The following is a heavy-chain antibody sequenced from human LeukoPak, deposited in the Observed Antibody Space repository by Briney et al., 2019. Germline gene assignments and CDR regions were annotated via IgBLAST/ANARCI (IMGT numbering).Heavy chain of an antibody. CDR1: GYTFTSYY. D-gene: IGHD5-24*01. CDR2: INPSGGST. CDR3: AREMATINYYYGMDV. V-gene: IGHV1-46*01. J-gene: IGHJ6*02. Sequence: ASVKVSCKASGYTFTSYYMHWVRQAPGQGLEWMGIINPSGGSTSYAQKFQGRVTMTRDTSTSTVYIELSSLRSEDTAVYYCAREMATINYYYGMDVWGQGSTVTVSS.